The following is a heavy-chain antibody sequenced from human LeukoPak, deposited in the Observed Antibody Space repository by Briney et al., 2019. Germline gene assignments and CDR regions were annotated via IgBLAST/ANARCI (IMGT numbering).Heavy chain of an antibody. Sequence: GGSLRLSCAASGFTFSSYAMHWVRQAPGKGLEWVAVISYDGSNKYYADSVKGRFTISRDNSKNTLYLQMNSLRVEDTAVYYCAKDGGTVKGYFDYWGQGTLVTVSS. CDR2: ISYDGSNK. CDR1: GFTFSSYA. J-gene: IGHJ4*02. D-gene: IGHD3-16*01. V-gene: IGHV3-30-3*01. CDR3: AKDGGTVKGYFDY.